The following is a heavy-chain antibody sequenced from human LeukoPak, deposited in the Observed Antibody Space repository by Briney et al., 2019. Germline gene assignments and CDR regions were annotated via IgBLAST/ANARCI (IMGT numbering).Heavy chain of an antibody. CDR1: GFTVSSNY. CDR3: ARGPGFLIDF. CDR2: INRDGSEK. V-gene: IGHV3-7*01. D-gene: IGHD1-14*01. Sequence: GGSLRLSCAASGFTVSSNYMNWVRQAPGKGLEWVATINRDGSEKWYLDSVRGRSTISRDKAKNSLYLQMNSLRVEDTAIYNCARGPGFLIDFWGQGTLVTVSS. J-gene: IGHJ4*02.